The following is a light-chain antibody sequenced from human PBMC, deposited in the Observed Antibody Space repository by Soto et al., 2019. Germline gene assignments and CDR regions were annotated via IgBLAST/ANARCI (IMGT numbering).Light chain of an antibody. Sequence: DIQMTQSPSTLSASVGDRVTITCRASQSISTWLAWYQQRAGKAPKLLIYKASNLESGVPSRFSGSGSGTDFTLTISSLQPDDFATYYCQQYNSHSWAFGQGTKVEIK. CDR1: QSISTW. CDR2: KAS. J-gene: IGKJ1*01. CDR3: QQYNSHSWA. V-gene: IGKV1-5*03.